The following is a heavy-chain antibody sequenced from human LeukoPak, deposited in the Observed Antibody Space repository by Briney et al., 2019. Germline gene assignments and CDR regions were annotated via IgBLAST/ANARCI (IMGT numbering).Heavy chain of an antibody. Sequence: GGSLRLSCAATGITLSNYGMHWVRQPPGKGLEWVSGINWNGGGTDYADSVKGRFTISRDNAKNSLYLQMTSLRPEDTALYYCAKHLRATNTYIFFGLDVWGQGTTVTVSS. CDR2: INWNGGGT. V-gene: IGHV3-20*04. J-gene: IGHJ6*02. CDR1: GITLSNYG. CDR3: AKHLRATNTYIFFGLDV. D-gene: IGHD1-26*01.